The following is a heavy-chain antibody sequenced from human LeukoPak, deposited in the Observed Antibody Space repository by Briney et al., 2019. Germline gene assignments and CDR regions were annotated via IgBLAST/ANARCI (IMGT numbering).Heavy chain of an antibody. CDR2: INPSGGST. CDR1: GYTFTSYY. Sequence: ASVKVSCKASGYTFTSYYMHWVRQAPGQGLEWMGIINPSGGSTSYAQKFQGRVTMTRDMSTSTVYMELSSLRSEDTAVYYCATLPDYGGKQDAFDIWGQGTMVTVSS. J-gene: IGHJ3*02. CDR3: ATLPDYGGKQDAFDI. D-gene: IGHD4-23*01. V-gene: IGHV1-46*01.